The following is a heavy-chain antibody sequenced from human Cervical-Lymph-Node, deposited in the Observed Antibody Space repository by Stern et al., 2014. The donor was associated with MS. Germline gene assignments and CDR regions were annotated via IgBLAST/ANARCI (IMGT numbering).Heavy chain of an antibody. Sequence: VQLLESGGGVVQPGKSLRLSCAASGFTFSSFGMHWVRQAPGKGLEWVAVISYDGSNKYYADSVKGRFTISRDYSKNTLFLQMNSLRAEDTAVYYCAKEIVLKPTHYYYGMDVWGQGTTVTVSS. J-gene: IGHJ6*02. CDR3: AKEIVLKPTHYYYGMDV. D-gene: IGHD2-8*01. V-gene: IGHV3-30*18. CDR2: ISYDGSNK. CDR1: GFTFSSFG.